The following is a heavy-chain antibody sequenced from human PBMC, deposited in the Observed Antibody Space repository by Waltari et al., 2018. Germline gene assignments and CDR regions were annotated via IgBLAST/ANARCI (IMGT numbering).Heavy chain of an antibody. Sequence: EVHLVDSGGDLIQPGGSLRLSCEASGFLVSSYSMNWVRQAPGKGREWIAHLGRRPGDIRYALSVLGRFTISSDKAKNSVYLQMDNLRGEDTAVYFCARDAQFESSGYDYFFDHWGRGTLVTVSS. CDR3: ARDAQFESSGYDYFFDH. J-gene: IGHJ4*02. V-gene: IGHV3-48*01. CDR2: LGRRPGDI. CDR1: GFLVSSYS. D-gene: IGHD3-22*01.